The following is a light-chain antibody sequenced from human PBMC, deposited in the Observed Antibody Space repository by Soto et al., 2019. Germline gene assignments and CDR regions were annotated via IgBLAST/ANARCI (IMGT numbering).Light chain of an antibody. CDR2: DNN. V-gene: IGLV1-51*01. J-gene: IGLJ1*01. CDR3: CSYTSSSTYV. CDR1: SSNIGNNY. Sequence: QSVLTPPPSVSAAPGQKVTISCSGSSSNIGNNYVSWYQQLPGTAPKLLIYDNNKRPSGIPDRFSGSKSGTSATLGITGLQTGDEADYYCCSYTSSSTYVFGTGTKVTVL.